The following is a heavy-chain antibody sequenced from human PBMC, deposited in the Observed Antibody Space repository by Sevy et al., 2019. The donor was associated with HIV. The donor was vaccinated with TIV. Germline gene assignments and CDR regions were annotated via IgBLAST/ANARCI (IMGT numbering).Heavy chain of an antibody. D-gene: IGHD2-21*02. CDR3: ARLESCGGDCYYFDS. J-gene: IGHJ4*02. Sequence: GGSLRLSCAGSGFIFRNYAVHWVRQGPGKGLEWVAIMSYGGGSEKYADSVKGRFTISRDNSKNTLYLQMNSLKTDDTAVYYCARLESCGGDCYYFDSWGQGTLVTVSS. V-gene: IGHV3-30-3*01. CDR2: MSYGGGSE. CDR1: GFIFRNYA.